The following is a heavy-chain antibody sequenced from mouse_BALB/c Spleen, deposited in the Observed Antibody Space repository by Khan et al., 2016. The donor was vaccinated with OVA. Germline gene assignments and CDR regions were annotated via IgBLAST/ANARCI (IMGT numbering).Heavy chain of an antibody. CDR3: ARGGYEGFAC. Sequence: VQLQQSGPELVTPGASVKVSCKASGYAFTSYIMYWVKQSHGKSLEWIGYTDPYNGGTSYNQKFKGKVTLTVDKYSTTAYMHLNSLTSEDSAVYYCARGGYEGFACCDQGTLVTISA. V-gene: IGHV1S135*01. CDR1: GYAFTSYI. CDR2: TDPYNGGT. D-gene: IGHD2-2*01. J-gene: IGHJ3*01.